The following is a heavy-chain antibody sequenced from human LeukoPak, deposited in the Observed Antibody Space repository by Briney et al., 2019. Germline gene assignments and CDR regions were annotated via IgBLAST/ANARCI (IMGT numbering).Heavy chain of an antibody. Sequence: SVKVSCKASGGTFSSYAISWVRQAPGQGLEWMGGIIPIFGIANYAQKFQGRVTITADKSTSTAYMELSSLRSEDTAVYYCARGGALGYCSGGSCYSGVEAFDIWGQGTMVTVSS. CDR1: GGTFSSYA. V-gene: IGHV1-69*17. D-gene: IGHD2-15*01. CDR2: IIPIFGIA. J-gene: IGHJ3*02. CDR3: ARGGALGYCSGGSCYSGVEAFDI.